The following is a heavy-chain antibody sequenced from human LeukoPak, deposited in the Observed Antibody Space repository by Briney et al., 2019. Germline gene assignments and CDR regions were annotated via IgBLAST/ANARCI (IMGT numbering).Heavy chain of an antibody. J-gene: IGHJ4*02. Sequence: GGSLRLSCAASGFTFTDYYVSWIRQAPGKGLEWISYISSSGSTIYYADSVKGRFTISRDNAKNSLYLQMNSLRAEDTAVYYCARDGRLQPFDYWGQGTLVTVSS. CDR3: ARDGRLQPFDY. CDR2: ISSSGSTI. V-gene: IGHV3-11*01. CDR1: GFTFTDYY. D-gene: IGHD4-11*01.